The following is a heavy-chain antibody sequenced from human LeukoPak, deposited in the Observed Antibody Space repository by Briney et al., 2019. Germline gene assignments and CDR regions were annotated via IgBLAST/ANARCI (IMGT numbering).Heavy chain of an antibody. Sequence: PGGSLRLSCAAFGFTFSSYAMSWVRQAPGKGLEWVSAISGSGGSTYYADSVKGRFTISRDNSKNTLYLQMNSLRAEDTAVYYCAKGNYKDYYDSSGYSPALGRWGQGTLVTVSS. V-gene: IGHV3-23*01. J-gene: IGHJ4*02. D-gene: IGHD3-22*01. CDR3: AKGNYKDYYDSSGYSPALGR. CDR1: GFTFSSYA. CDR2: ISGSGGST.